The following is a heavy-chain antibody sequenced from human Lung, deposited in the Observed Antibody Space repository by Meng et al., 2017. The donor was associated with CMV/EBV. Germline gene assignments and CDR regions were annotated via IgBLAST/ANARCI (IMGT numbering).Heavy chain of an antibody. Sequence: ASLKVSCKASGYTFTSYDINWVRQATGQGLEWMGWMNPNRGNTGYAQKFQGRLTMTRNTSIRTAYMELSSLRTEDTVVYYCTRGKGSSYYYYGMDVWGQGTTVTVSS. J-gene: IGHJ6*02. CDR3: TRGKGSSYYYYGMDV. CDR1: GYTFTSYD. D-gene: IGHD6-6*01. V-gene: IGHV1-8*01. CDR2: MNPNRGNT.